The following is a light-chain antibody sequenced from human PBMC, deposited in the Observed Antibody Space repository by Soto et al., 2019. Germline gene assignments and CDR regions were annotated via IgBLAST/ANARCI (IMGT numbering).Light chain of an antibody. J-gene: IGLJ1*01. V-gene: IGLV1-47*02. CDR1: SSNIGSNY. CDR3: AAWDDSLSGQV. Sequence: QLVLTQPPSASGTPGQRGTLSCSGSSSNIGSNYVYWYQQLPGTAPKLLIYTNDQRPSGVPDRFSGSKSGTSASLAISGLRSEDEADYYCAAWDDSLSGQVFGTGTKVTVL. CDR2: TND.